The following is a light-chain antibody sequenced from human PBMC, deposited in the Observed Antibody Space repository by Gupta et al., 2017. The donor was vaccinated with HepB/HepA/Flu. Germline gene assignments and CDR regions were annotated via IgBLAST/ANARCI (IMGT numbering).Light chain of an antibody. CDR3: SAWDSSLNGVV. Sequence: QAGLTQPPSVSKDFRQTATLTCTGNSNNVGNQGAAWLQQLQGHPPKVLSYRSNNRPSGISERFSASRSGNTASLTITGLQPEDEADYYCSAWDSSLNGVVFGGGTKLTVL. J-gene: IGLJ2*01. CDR1: SNNVGNQG. CDR2: RSN. V-gene: IGLV10-54*04.